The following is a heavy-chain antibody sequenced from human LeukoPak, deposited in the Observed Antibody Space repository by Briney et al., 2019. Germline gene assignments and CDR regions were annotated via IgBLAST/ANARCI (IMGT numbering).Heavy chain of an antibody. Sequence: GGSLRLSCAASGFTVSSNYMSWVRQAPGKGLEWVSVIYSSGSTYYADSVKGRLTISRDNSKNTLYLQMNSLRAEDTAVYYCANTPYYYDSGGYADYWGQGTLVTVSS. CDR2: IYSSGST. J-gene: IGHJ4*02. D-gene: IGHD3-22*01. CDR1: GFTVSSNY. CDR3: ANTPYYYDSGGYADY. V-gene: IGHV3-53*01.